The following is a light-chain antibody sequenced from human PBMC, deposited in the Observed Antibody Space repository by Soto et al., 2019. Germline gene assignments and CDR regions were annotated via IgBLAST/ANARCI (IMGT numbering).Light chain of an antibody. CDR1: QSVSSSY. V-gene: IGKV3-20*01. CDR3: QQFGRSRT. CDR2: GAS. Sequence: EIELTQSPGTLSLSPGERATLSCRASQSVSSSYLAWYQQKPGQAPRLLIYGASSRATGIPDRFSGSGSGTDFTLTISRLEPEDFAVYYCQQFGRSRTFGQGTKVEIK. J-gene: IGKJ1*01.